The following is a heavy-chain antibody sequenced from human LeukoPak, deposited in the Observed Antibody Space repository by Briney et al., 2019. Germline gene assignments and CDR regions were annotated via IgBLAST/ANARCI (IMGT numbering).Heavy chain of an antibody. CDR1: GYTFTSYG. CDR3: ARGGYYYDSSGYYYSGSFDY. D-gene: IGHD3-22*01. J-gene: IGHJ4*02. Sequence: GASVKVACKAAGYTFTSYGINWVRQAPGQGLEWMGWISANNGDTNYVQKLQGRVTVTMDTSTSTAYMELRSLTSDDTAVYYCARGGYYYDSSGYYYSGSFDYWGQGTLVTVSS. V-gene: IGHV1-18*01. CDR2: ISANNGDT.